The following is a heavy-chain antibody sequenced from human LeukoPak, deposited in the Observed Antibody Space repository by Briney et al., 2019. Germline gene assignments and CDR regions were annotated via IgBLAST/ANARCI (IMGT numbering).Heavy chain of an antibody. J-gene: IGHJ4*02. CDR1: GYTFTSYG. V-gene: IGHV1-18*01. CDR2: ISAYDGNT. CDR3: ARDWSNWNYGDY. Sequence: GSSVKVSCKASGYTFTSYGISWVRQAPGQGLEWMGWISAYDGNTIYAQKLQGRVTMTTDTSTSTAYMELKSLRSDDTAVYYCARDWSNWNYGDYWGQGTLVTVSS. D-gene: IGHD1-7*01.